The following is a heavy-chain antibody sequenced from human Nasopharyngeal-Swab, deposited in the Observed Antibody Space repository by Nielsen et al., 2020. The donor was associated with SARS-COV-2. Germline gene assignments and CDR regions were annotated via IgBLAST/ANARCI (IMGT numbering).Heavy chain of an antibody. V-gene: IGHV4-4*02. D-gene: IGHD6-13*01. J-gene: IGHJ3*02. CDR3: ARRPGGIAAAGDAFDI. CDR2: IYHSGST. Sequence: VRQAPGKGLEWIGEIYHSGSTNYNPSLKSRVTISVDKSKNQFSLKLSSVTAVDTAVYYCARRPGGIAAAGDAFDIWGQGTMVTVSS.